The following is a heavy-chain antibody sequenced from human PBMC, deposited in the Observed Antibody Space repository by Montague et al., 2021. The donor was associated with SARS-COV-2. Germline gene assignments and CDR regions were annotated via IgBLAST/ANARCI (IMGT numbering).Heavy chain of an antibody. CDR3: TRDPRYSLSWSFDY. CDR1: GDSVSSNTAA. Sequence: CAISGDSVSSNTAAWNWIRQSPSRGLEWLGRTYYRSKWYYDYAVSVKSRMTISPDASKYQFSLQLSSVTPEDRAAYYCTRDPRYSLSWSFDYWGQGTLVTVSS. J-gene: IGHJ4*02. D-gene: IGHD6-13*01. CDR2: TYYRSKWYY. V-gene: IGHV6-1*01.